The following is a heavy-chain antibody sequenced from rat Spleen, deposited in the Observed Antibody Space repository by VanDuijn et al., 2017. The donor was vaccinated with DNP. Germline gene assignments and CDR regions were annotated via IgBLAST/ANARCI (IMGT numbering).Heavy chain of an antibody. J-gene: IGHJ4*01. CDR2: ISTGGGNT. Sequence: EVQLVESGGGLVQPGRSLKLSCAASGFTFSDYYMAWVRQAPTKGLEWVAYISTGGGNTYYRDSVKGRFTISRDNAKNTQYLQMDSLRSEDTATYYCARAYPYAMDAWGQGTSVTVSS. D-gene: IGHD1-4*01. CDR1: GFTFSDYY. CDR3: ARAYPYAMDA. V-gene: IGHV5S13*01.